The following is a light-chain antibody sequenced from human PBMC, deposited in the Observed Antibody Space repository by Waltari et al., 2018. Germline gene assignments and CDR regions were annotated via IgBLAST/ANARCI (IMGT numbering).Light chain of an antibody. V-gene: IGKV1-17*01. CDR3: LQHHTYPWT. CDR1: QDISND. J-gene: IGKJ1*01. Sequence: DIQMTQSPSSLSAPVGDRVTFTCRASQDISNDLGWYQQKPGKPPKRLIYTASTLQSGVPSRFSGTGSGTEFTLTISSLQPEDFATYYCLQHHTYPWTFGQGTKVEIK. CDR2: TAS.